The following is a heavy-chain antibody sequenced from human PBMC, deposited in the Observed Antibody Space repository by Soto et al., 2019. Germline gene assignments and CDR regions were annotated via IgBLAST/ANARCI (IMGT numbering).Heavy chain of an antibody. D-gene: IGHD3-10*01. CDR2: ISNDGSTT. V-gene: IGHV3-23*01. CDR3: EKWSGFGDA. J-gene: IGHJ5*02. Sequence: PGGSLRLSCAASGFTLSSNSMAWVRQAPGKRLQWVSGISNDGSTTFYIDSVRGRFTISRDTSTNTLYLQMDSLRVEDTAVYFCEKWSGFGDAWGQGTLVTVPS. CDR1: GFTLSSNS.